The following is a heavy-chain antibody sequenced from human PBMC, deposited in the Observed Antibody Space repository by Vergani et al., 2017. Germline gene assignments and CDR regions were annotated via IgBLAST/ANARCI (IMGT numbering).Heavy chain of an antibody. CDR1: GGTFSSYA. D-gene: IGHD6-13*01. J-gene: IGHJ6*02. CDR2: IIPIFGTA. V-gene: IGHV1-69*13. Sequence: QVQLVQSGAEVKKPGSSVKVSCKASGGTFSSYAISWVRQAPGQGLEWMGRIIPIFGTANYAQKFQGRVTITADESTSTAYMELSSLRSEDTAVYYCARAQAAAGDPYYYYYGMDVWGQGTTVTVSS. CDR3: ARAQAAAGDPYYYYYGMDV.